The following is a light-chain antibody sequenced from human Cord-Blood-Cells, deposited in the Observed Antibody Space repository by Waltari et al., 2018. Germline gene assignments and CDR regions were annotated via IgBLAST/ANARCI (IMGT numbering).Light chain of an antibody. Sequence: EIVLTQSPGTLSXSPGERATLSCRASQSVSSSYLAWYQQKXGQAPRLLIYGASSRATGXXDRFXGSGSGTDFTLTISRLEPEDFAVYXCQXXGSXPWTXGXGTKVXXK. CDR1: QSVSSSY. CDR3: QXXGSXPWT. V-gene: IGKV3-20*01. J-gene: IGKJ1*01. CDR2: GAS.